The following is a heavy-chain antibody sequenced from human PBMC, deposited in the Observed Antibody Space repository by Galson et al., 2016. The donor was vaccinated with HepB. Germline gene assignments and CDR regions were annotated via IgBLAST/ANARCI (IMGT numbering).Heavy chain of an antibody. D-gene: IGHD7-27*01. CDR1: GFTVSTNY. CDR2: IYSPGST. V-gene: IGHV3-53*01. J-gene: IGHJ6*02. Sequence: SLRLYCAASGFTVSTNYMSWVRQAPGKGLEWVSVIYSPGSTYYADSVKGRFTFSRENSKNPLYLQMNSLRAEDTAVYYCARAWGNYGMDVWGQGTTVTVSS. CDR3: ARAWGNYGMDV.